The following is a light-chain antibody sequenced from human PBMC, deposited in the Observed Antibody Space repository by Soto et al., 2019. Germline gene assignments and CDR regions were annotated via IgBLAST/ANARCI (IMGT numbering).Light chain of an antibody. CDR2: EVS. Sequence: QSALTQPPSASGSPGQSVTISCTGTSSDVGGYNYVSWYQQHPGKAPKLMIYEVSKRPSWVPDRFSGSKSGNTASLTVSGLHAEDEAAYYCSSYAGSNSFVFGTGTKLTVL. CDR1: SSDVGGYNY. V-gene: IGLV2-8*01. CDR3: SSYAGSNSFV. J-gene: IGLJ1*01.